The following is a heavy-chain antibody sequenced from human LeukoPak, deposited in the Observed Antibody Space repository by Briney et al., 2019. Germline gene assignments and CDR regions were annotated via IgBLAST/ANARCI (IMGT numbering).Heavy chain of an antibody. V-gene: IGHV4-59*01. J-gene: IGHJ4*02. CDR3: ARGQGPMVRGVYFLDY. Sequence: PSETLSLTCTVSGGSISSYYWSWIRQPPGKGLEWIGYIYYSGSTNYNPSLKSRVTISVDTSKNQFSLKLSSVIAADTAVYYCARGQGPMVRGVYFLDYWGQGTLVTVSS. CDR1: GGSISSYY. D-gene: IGHD3-10*01. CDR2: IYYSGST.